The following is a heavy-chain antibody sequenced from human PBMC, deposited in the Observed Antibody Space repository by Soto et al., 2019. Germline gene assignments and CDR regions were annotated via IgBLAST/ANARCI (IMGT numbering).Heavy chain of an antibody. J-gene: IGHJ3*02. CDR1: GFTFSRYW. Sequence: HPGGSLRLSCAASGFTFSRYWMNWVRQAPGKGLEWVANIKQDGTEKNYVDSVKGRFTISRENSRNSLYLQMDSLRAEDTAVYFSARVDTPMMTGLDSFDIGGEGTMVTVSS. CDR3: ARVDTPMMTGLDSFDI. D-gene: IGHD5-18*01. V-gene: IGHV3-7*01. CDR2: IKQDGTEK.